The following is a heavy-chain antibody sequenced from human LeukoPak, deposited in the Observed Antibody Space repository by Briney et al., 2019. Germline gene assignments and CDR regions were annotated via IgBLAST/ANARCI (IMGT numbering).Heavy chain of an antibody. J-gene: IGHJ1*01. V-gene: IGHV4-59*12. Sequence: SETLSLTCTVSGGSISNYYWSWIRQPPGKGLEWIGYIYDSGSTDYNPSLKGRITISVDTSRNQFSLHLSSVTAADTAVYYCARDRYYYDSSGYYKPEYFQHWGQGTLVTVPS. CDR1: GGSISNYY. CDR3: ARDRYYYDSSGYYKPEYFQH. D-gene: IGHD3-22*01. CDR2: IYDSGST.